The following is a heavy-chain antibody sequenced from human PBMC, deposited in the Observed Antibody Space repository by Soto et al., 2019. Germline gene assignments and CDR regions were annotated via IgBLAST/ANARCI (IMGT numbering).Heavy chain of an antibody. V-gene: IGHV3-30*18. Sequence: GGSLRLSCAASGFTFTSYGMHWVRQAPGKGLEWVAVVSYDGSNKYYADSVKGRFTISRDNSKNTLYLQMNSLRTEDTAVYSCAKDLSYGPRYDAFDIWGLGTLVTVSS. CDR2: VSYDGSNK. CDR3: AKDLSYGPRYDAFDI. CDR1: GFTFTSYG. D-gene: IGHD5-18*01. J-gene: IGHJ3*02.